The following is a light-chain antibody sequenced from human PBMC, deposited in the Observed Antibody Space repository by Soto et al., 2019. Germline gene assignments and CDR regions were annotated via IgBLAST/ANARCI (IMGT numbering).Light chain of an antibody. J-gene: IGLJ3*02. CDR2: QVS. CDR3: SSYTSSSTWV. V-gene: IGLV2-18*02. Sequence: QSALTQPPSVSGSPGQSVTISCTGTSSDVGSYNRVSWYQQPPGTAPKLMIYQVSNRPSGVPDRFSGSKSGNTASLTFSGLHAEDEAYYYCSSYTSSSTWVFGAGTKLTVL. CDR1: SSDVGSYNR.